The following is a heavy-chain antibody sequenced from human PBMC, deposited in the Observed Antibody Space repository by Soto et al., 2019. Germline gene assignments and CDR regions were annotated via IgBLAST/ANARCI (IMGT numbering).Heavy chain of an antibody. J-gene: IGHJ4*02. D-gene: IGHD6-19*01. CDR1: GYTFNSYG. CDR3: ARDRGSGWFVY. Sequence: ASVKVSCKASGYTFNSYGISWVRQAPGQGLEWMGWISAYNANTNYAQKLQGRVTMTTDTSTSTAYMELRSLSSDDTAVYYCARDRGSGWFVYWGQGTPVTVSS. CDR2: ISAYNANT. V-gene: IGHV1-18*01.